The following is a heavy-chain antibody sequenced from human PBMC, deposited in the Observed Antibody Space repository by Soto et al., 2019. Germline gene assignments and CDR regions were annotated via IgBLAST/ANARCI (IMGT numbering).Heavy chain of an antibody. CDR3: GRVMIGTSRHTDSDY. V-gene: IGHV4-39*01. CDR1: GASISSRDYY. CDR2: IDYNGVT. Sequence: SETLSLTCSVSGASISSRDYYWGWIRQTPGKGLEWIGNIDYNGVTYYNPFLKSRVTVSKDTSKNRFSLKVASVTAADTAIYYCGRVMIGTSRHTDSDYWGQGTQVTVSS. D-gene: IGHD2-2*01. J-gene: IGHJ4*02.